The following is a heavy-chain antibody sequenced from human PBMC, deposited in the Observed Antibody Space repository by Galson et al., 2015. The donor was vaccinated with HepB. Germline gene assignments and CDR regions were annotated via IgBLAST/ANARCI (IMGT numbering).Heavy chain of an antibody. CDR2: INSDGSST. V-gene: IGHV3-74*01. Sequence: SLRLSCAASGFTFSSYWMHWVRQAPGKGLVWVSRINSDGSSTSYADSVKGRFTISRDNSKNTLYLQMNSLRAEDTAVYYCAREGGSYDFWSGYYYCGMDVWGQGTTVTVSS. J-gene: IGHJ6*02. CDR1: GFTFSSYW. D-gene: IGHD3-3*01. CDR3: AREGGSYDFWSGYYYCGMDV.